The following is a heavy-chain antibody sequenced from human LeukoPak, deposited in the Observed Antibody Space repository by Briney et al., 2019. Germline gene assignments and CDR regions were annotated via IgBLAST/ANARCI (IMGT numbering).Heavy chain of an antibody. Sequence: SETLSLTCAVYGGSFSGYYWSWIRQPPGKGLEWIGEINHSGSTYYNPSLKSRVTISVDTSKNQFSLKLSSVTAADTAVYYCARGRSEGYCSSTSCYRRDWFDPWGRGTLVTVSS. D-gene: IGHD2-2*02. J-gene: IGHJ5*02. CDR1: GGSFSGYY. CDR2: INHSGST. CDR3: ARGRSEGYCSSTSCYRRDWFDP. V-gene: IGHV4-34*01.